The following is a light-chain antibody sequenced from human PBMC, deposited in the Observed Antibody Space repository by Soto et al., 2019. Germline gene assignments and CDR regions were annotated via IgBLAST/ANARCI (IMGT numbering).Light chain of an antibody. CDR3: QQYNNWPIT. J-gene: IGKJ5*01. CDR1: QTVSSN. V-gene: IGKV3-15*01. Sequence: EIVLTQSPATLSVSPGERATLSCRASQTVSSNLAWYQQKPAQAPRLLIYGASTRATGIPARFSGSGSGTEFTLTISSLHSEDFAVYYCQQYNNWPITFGQGTRLEIK. CDR2: GAS.